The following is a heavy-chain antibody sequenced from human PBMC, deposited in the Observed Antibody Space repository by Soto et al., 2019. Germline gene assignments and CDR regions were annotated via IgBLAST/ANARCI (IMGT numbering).Heavy chain of an antibody. CDR2: ISNTGST. CDR3: AKVNVVVVAATFEYEYYFDY. D-gene: IGHD2-15*01. J-gene: IGHJ4*02. Sequence: GSLRLSCVASGFTVSNDYMSLVLQAPGRGLEWVSAISNTGSTYYAGSVKGRSTISRDSSTNTLYLEVNSLRADDTAVYYCAKVNVVVVAATFEYEYYFDYWGQGTLVTVSS. V-gene: IGHV3-53*01. CDR1: GFTVSNDY.